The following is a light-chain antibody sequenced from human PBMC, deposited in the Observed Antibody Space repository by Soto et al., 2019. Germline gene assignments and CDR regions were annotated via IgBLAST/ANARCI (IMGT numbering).Light chain of an antibody. CDR2: EVS. CDR1: TFDIGAYDY. CDR3: ISYTSDDVRYV. J-gene: IGLJ1*01. Sequence: QSVLTQPASVSASPGQSITISCSGTTFDIGAYDYVSWYQHHPGRAPKLIVSEVSHRPSGISNRFSGSKSGNTASLTISGLQSEDEADYYCISYTSDDVRYVFGTGTKVTVL. V-gene: IGLV2-14*01.